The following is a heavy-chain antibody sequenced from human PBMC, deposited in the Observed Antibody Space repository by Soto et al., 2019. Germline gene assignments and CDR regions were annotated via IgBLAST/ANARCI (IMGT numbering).Heavy chain of an antibody. V-gene: IGHV4-34*01. J-gene: IGHJ4*02. Sequence: QVQLQQWGAGLLKPSETLSLTCAVYGGSFSGYYWTWISQPPGTGLEWIGEINHSGSTNYNPSLTSRGTISVDTSTNQFSLKLTSVTAANTTLYYCARDKITGLFDYWGQGTLVTVSS. CDR2: INHSGST. CDR3: ARDKITGLFDY. D-gene: IGHD2-8*02. CDR1: GGSFSGYY.